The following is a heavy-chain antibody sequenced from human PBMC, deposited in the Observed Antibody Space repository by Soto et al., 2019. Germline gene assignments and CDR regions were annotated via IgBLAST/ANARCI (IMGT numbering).Heavy chain of an antibody. Sequence: EVQLLESGGGLVQPGGSLRLSCAASGFTFSSYAMSWVRQAPGKGLEWVSAISGSGGSTFYADSVKGRFTISRDTSKNTLFLQRNGLRAEDTAVYYCAKDRGRGYDWFDSWGQGTLVTVSS. CDR3: AKDRGRGYDWFDS. D-gene: IGHD5-12*01. V-gene: IGHV3-23*01. CDR2: ISGSGGST. J-gene: IGHJ5*01. CDR1: GFTFSSYA.